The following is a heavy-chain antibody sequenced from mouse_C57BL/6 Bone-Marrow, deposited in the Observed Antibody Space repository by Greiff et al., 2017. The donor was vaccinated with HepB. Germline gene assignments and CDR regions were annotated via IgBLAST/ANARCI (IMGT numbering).Heavy chain of an antibody. J-gene: IGHJ4*01. CDR3: ARDSLWAMDY. CDR2: SRNKANDYTT. D-gene: IGHD1-1*02. CDR1: GFTFSDFY. V-gene: IGHV7-1*01. Sequence: EVKLVESGGGLVQSGRSLRLSCATSGFTFSDFYMEWVRQAPGKGLEWIAASRNKANDYTTEYSASVKGRFIVPRDTSQSILYLQMNAMRAEDTAIYYCARDSLWAMDYWGQGTSVTVSS.